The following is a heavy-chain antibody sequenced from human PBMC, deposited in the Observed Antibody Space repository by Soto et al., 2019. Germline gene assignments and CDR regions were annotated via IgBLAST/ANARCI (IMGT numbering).Heavy chain of an antibody. CDR3: ATSMTTDFGYYYYMDV. V-gene: IGHV3-30*03. J-gene: IGHJ6*03. Sequence: VQLVESGGGVVQPGRSLRLSCAASGFTFSSYGMHWVRQAPGKGLEWVAVISYDGSNKYYADSVKGRFTISRDNSKNTLYLQMNSLRAEDTAVYYCATSMTTDFGYYYYMDVWGKGTTLTVSS. D-gene: IGHD4-17*01. CDR2: ISYDGSNK. CDR1: GFTFSSYG.